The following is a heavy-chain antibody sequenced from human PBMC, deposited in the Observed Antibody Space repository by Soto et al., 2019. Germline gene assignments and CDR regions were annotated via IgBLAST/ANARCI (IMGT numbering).Heavy chain of an antibody. D-gene: IGHD7-27*01. J-gene: IGHJ1*01. CDR1: GYTFTSYY. V-gene: IGHV1-46*01. CDR3: ARVQGLGYFQH. Sequence: ASVKVSCKASGYTFTSYYMHWVRQAPGQGLEWMGIIDPSGGSTSYAQKFQGRVTMTRDTSTSTVYMELSSLRSEDTAVYYCARVQGLGYFQHWGQGTLVTVYS. CDR2: IDPSGGST.